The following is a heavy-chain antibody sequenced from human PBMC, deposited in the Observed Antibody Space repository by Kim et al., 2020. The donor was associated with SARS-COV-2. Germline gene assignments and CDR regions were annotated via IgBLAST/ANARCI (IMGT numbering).Heavy chain of an antibody. D-gene: IGHD5-18*01. J-gene: IGHJ5*02. CDR1: GYTFTSYG. Sequence: ASVKVSCKASGYTFTSYGISWVRQAPGQGLEWMGWIGTYNGNTNYVQKFQDRVTMTRDTSTSTAYMELRSLRSDDTAVYYCARRGYNYGFGWFDPWGQGTLVTVSS. V-gene: IGHV1-18*04. CDR2: IGTYNGNT. CDR3: ARRGYNYGFGWFDP.